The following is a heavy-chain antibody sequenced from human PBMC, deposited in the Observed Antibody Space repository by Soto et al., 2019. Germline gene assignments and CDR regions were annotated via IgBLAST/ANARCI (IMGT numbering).Heavy chain of an antibody. V-gene: IGHV3-7*03. CDR1: GFTFSDYW. D-gene: IGHD2-15*01. CDR3: ARQRGSKSMDV. Sequence: EVQLVESGGGLVQPGGSLRLSCTASGFTFSDYWMTWVRQAPGKGLEWVANIKQDGSEKAYVGAVKGRFTISRDNAKKSLYLQMNNLRVEDAAMYYCARQRGSKSMDVWGQGTTVTVSS. J-gene: IGHJ6*02. CDR2: IKQDGSEK.